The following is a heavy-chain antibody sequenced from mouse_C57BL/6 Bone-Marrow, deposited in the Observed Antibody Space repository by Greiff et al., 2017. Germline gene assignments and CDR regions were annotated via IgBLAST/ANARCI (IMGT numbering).Heavy chain of an antibody. V-gene: IGHV1-87*01. CDR2: GQGLEWIG. Sequence: VQLQQSGPELARPWASVKISCQAFYTFSRRVHFAIRDTNYWMQWVKQRPGQGLEWIGAIYPGNGDTSYNQKFKGKATLTADKSASTADMQLSSLTSEDSAVYYCGYRWLLPYWYCDVWGTGTTVTVTS. CDR3: SEDSAVYYCGYRWLLPYWYCDV. CDR1: YTFSRRVH. J-gene: IGHJ1*03. D-gene: IGHD2-3*01.